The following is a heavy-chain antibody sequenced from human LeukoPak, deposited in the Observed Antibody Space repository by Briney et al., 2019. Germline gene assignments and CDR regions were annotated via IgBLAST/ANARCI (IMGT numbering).Heavy chain of an antibody. Sequence: PGGSLRLSCAASEFTFSGYSMNWVRQAPGKGLEWVSAISGSGGSTYYADSVKGRFTISRDNSKNTLYLQMNSLRAEDTAVYYLAKRSPYDFWSGYPDHDPFDIWGQGTMVTVSS. V-gene: IGHV3-23*01. CDR3: AKRSPYDFWSGYPDHDPFDI. CDR1: EFTFSGYS. J-gene: IGHJ3*02. CDR2: ISGSGGST. D-gene: IGHD3-3*01.